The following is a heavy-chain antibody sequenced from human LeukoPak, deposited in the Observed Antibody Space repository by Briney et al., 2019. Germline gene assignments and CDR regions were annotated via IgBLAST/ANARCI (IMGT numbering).Heavy chain of an antibody. V-gene: IGHV3-30*02. J-gene: IGHJ4*02. CDR3: AKGSCSSTTCLKTD. Sequence: PGGSLRLSCAASGFTFSSYGMHWVRQAPGKGLEWVAVISYDGIDKYYADSVKGRLTISRDNSKNTLYLQMNSLKSEDTAVYYCAKGSCSSTTCLKTDWGQGAPVTVSS. CDR1: GFTFSSYG. D-gene: IGHD2-2*01. CDR2: ISYDGIDK.